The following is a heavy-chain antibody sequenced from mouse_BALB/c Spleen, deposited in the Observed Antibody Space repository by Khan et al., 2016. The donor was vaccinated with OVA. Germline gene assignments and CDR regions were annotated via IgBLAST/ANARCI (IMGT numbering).Heavy chain of an antibody. CDR2: IYPGTGST. V-gene: IGHV1S132*01. Sequence: QVQLQQSGGDLVRPGASVKLSCKTSGYIFTSYWIHWVKQRSGQGLEWIARIYPGTGSTYYNEKFKGKATLTADNSSSTAYMQLSSLKSEDSSVYLCARGSGYGNFIAYWGQGTLVTVSA. CDR3: ARGSGYGNFIAY. CDR1: GYIFTSYW. J-gene: IGHJ3*01. D-gene: IGHD2-1*01.